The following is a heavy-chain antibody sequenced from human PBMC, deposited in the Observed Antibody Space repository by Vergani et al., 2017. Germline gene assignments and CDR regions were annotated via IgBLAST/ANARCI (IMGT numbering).Heavy chain of an antibody. Sequence: EVQLVESGGGLVKPGGSLRLSCAASGFTFSNAWMSWVRQAPGKGLEWVGRIKSKTDGGTTDYAAPVKGRLTISRDDSKNTLYLQMNSLKTEDTAVYYCTTGPLMITFGGVIVYDFDYWGQGTLVTVSS. CDR3: TTGPLMITFGGVIVYDFDY. J-gene: IGHJ4*02. D-gene: IGHD3-16*02. CDR2: IKSKTDGGTT. V-gene: IGHV3-15*01. CDR1: GFTFSNAW.